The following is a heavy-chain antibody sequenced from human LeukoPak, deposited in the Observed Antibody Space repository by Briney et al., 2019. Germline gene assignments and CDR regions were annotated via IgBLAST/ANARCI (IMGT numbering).Heavy chain of an antibody. D-gene: IGHD1-26*01. CDR2: IYYSGST. J-gene: IGHJ4*02. CDR3: ARHGRWELPDY. V-gene: IGHV4-39*01. Sequence: SETLSLTCTVSGGSISSSSYYWGWIRRPPGKGLEWIGSIYYSGSTYYNPSLKSRVTISVDTSKNQFSLKLSSVTAADTAVYYCARHGRWELPDYWGKGTLVTVSS. CDR1: GGSISSSSYY.